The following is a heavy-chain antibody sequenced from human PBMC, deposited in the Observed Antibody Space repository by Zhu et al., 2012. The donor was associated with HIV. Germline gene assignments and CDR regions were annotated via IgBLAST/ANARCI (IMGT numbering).Heavy chain of an antibody. V-gene: IGHV4-39*01. CDR1: GGSISRDNNY. CDR3: ATYIYASGRTFDN. J-gene: IGHJ4*02. Sequence: QVQLQESGPGLVKPSETLSLTCTVSGGSISRDNNYWGWIRQPPGKGLEWIVSIYYSGNTYYNPSLKSRVTISVGTSKNQFSLKLSSVTAADTAIYYCATYIYASGRTFDNWGQGTLVTVSS. CDR2: IYYSGNT. D-gene: IGHD3-10*01.